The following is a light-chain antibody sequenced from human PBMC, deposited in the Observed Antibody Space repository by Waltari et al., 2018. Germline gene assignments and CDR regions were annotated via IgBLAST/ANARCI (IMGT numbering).Light chain of an antibody. CDR2: DVS. Sequence: SALTQPASVSGSLGQSITFSCTGTRSDVGGYNYVAWYQQHPGKAPTRMIHDVSNRPSGVSIRFSGSKYGNTASLTISGRQADDGTDYYCISYSSATPGTVVIGGGTKLTVL. CDR1: RSDVGGYNY. V-gene: IGLV2-14*01. CDR3: ISYSSATPGTVV. J-gene: IGLJ2*01.